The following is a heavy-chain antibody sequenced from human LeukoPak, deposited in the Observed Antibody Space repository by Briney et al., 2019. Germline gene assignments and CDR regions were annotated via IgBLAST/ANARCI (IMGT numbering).Heavy chain of an antibody. CDR1: GGSISSSY. D-gene: IGHD6-13*01. V-gene: IGHV4-59*01. CDR2: IYYTGST. Sequence: SETLSLTCTVSGGSISSSYWSWIRQPPGKGLEWIGYIYYTGSTTYNPSLKSRVTISVDTSKNQFSLKLSSVTAADTAVYYCARAPAAAGLFDYWGQGTLVTVSS. J-gene: IGHJ4*02. CDR3: ARAPAAAGLFDY.